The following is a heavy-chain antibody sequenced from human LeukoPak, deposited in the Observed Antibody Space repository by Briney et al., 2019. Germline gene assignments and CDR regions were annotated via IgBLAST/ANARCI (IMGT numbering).Heavy chain of an antibody. J-gene: IGHJ4*02. V-gene: IGHV1-46*01. Sequence: ASVKVSCKASGYTFTNYYMHWVRQAPGQGLEWMGIINPSGGSTSYAQKFQGRVTMTRDTSTSTVYMELSSLRSEDTAVYYCARSPDEGYNTYYFDYWGQGTLVTVSS. CDR1: GYTFTNYY. D-gene: IGHD5-24*01. CDR2: INPSGGST. CDR3: ARSPDEGYNTYYFDY.